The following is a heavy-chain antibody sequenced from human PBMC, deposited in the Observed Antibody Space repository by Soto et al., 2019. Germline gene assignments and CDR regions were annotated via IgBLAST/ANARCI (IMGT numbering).Heavy chain of an antibody. J-gene: IGHJ4*02. CDR1: GLSLSTSGVG. CDR2: IYWDDDK. V-gene: IGHV2-5*02. CDR3: ALSKGYCTNGVCYFDY. Sequence: QITLKESGPTLVKPTQTLTLTCTFSGLSLSTSGVGVGWIRQPPGKALEWLALIYWDDDKRYTPSLRSRLTISXDPSKNQVLLTMTSMDPVYTATYYCALSKGYCTNGVCYFDYWGQGTLVTVSS. D-gene: IGHD2-8*01.